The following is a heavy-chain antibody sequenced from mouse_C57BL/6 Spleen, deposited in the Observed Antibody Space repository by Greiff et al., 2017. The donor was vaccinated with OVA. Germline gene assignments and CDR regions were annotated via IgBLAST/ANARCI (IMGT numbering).Heavy chain of an antibody. J-gene: IGHJ1*03. CDR2: IYPGDGDT. V-gene: IGHV1-82*01. CDR1: GYAFSSSW. CDR3: APITTVVYWYFDV. Sequence: VQLQQSGPELVKPGASVKISCKASGYAFSSSWMNWVKQRPGKGLEWIGRIYPGDGDTNYNGKFKGKATLTADKSSSTAYMQLSSLTSEDSAVYVCAPITTVVYWYFDVWGTGTTVTVSS. D-gene: IGHD1-1*01.